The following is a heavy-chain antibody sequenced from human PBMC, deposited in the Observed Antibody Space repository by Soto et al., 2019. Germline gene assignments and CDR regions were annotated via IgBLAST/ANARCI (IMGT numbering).Heavy chain of an antibody. Sequence: PGGSLRLSCAASGFTFSSYAMSWVRQAPGKGLEWVSAISGSGGSTYYADSVKGRFTISRDNSKNTLYLQMNSLRAEDTAVYYCAKVQGSHYDFWSGPAPIFDYWGQGT. D-gene: IGHD3-3*01. J-gene: IGHJ4*02. CDR3: AKVQGSHYDFWSGPAPIFDY. V-gene: IGHV3-23*01. CDR1: GFTFSSYA. CDR2: ISGSGGST.